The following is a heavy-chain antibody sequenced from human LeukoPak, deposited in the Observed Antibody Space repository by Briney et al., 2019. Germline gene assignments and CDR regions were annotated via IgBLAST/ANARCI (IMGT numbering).Heavy chain of an antibody. CDR2: ISGSGGST. J-gene: IGHJ4*02. CDR3: VKDHDLYYYDSSGYYSPYFDY. V-gene: IGHV3-23*01. Sequence: GGSLRLSCAASGFTFSSYAMSWVRQAPGKGLEWVSAISGSGGSTYYADSVKGRFTISRDNSKNTLYLQMNSLRAEDTAVYYCVKDHDLYYYDSSGYYSPYFDYWGQGTLVTVSS. CDR1: GFTFSSYA. D-gene: IGHD3-22*01.